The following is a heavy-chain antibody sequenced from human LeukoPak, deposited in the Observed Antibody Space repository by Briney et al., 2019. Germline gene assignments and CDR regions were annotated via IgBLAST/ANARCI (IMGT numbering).Heavy chain of an antibody. J-gene: IGHJ4*02. V-gene: IGHV3-30*04. CDR1: GFTFRENA. Sequence: GGSLRLSCAASGFTFRENAMSWVRQAPGKGLEWVAVISYDGSNKYYADSVKGRFTISRDNSKNTLYLQMNSLRAEDTAVYYCARDQSSGGVFDYWGQGTLVTVSS. D-gene: IGHD6-19*01. CDR2: ISYDGSNK. CDR3: ARDQSSGGVFDY.